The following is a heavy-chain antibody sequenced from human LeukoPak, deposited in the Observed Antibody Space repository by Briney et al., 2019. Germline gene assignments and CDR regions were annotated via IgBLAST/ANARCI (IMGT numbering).Heavy chain of an antibody. V-gene: IGHV3-23*01. D-gene: IGHD2-15*01. J-gene: IGHJ4*02. Sequence: GGSLRLXCAASGFTFSSYAMSWVRQAPGKGLEWVSAISGSGGSTYYADSVKGWFTISRDNSKNTLYLQMNSLRAEDTAVYYCAKDRGVVAATPFDYWGQGTLVTVSS. CDR2: ISGSGGST. CDR3: AKDRGVVAATPFDY. CDR1: GFTFSSYA.